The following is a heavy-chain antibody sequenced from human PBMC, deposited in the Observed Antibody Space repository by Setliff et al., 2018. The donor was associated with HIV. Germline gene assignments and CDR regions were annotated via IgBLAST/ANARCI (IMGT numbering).Heavy chain of an antibody. D-gene: IGHD6-19*01. V-gene: IGHV1-46*01. Sequence: ASVKVSCKASGYTFTDYFIHWVRQAPGQGLEWMGIINPTGGNTDYAQKFQGRVTMTMDTSTTTVYMELSSLTSEDTAVFYCARNQGDSSGWYAGDYWGQGTLVTVSS. J-gene: IGHJ4*02. CDR2: INPTGGNT. CDR1: GYTFTDYF. CDR3: ARNQGDSSGWYAGDY.